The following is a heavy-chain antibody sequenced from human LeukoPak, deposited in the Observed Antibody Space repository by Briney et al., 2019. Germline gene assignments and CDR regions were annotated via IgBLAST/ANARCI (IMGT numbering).Heavy chain of an antibody. CDR1: GFTFGDYG. V-gene: IGHV3-49*04. D-gene: IGHD3-9*01. CDR3: TTGGVYYDILTGYYGLDY. J-gene: IGHJ4*02. CDR2: IRSKPYGGTT. Sequence: GGSLRLSCTASGFTFGDYGMAWVRQAPGKGLEWVGFIRSKPYGGTTEYAASVKGRFTISRDDSKNTLYLQMNSLKTEDTAVYYCTTGGVYYDILTGYYGLDYWGQGTLVTVSS.